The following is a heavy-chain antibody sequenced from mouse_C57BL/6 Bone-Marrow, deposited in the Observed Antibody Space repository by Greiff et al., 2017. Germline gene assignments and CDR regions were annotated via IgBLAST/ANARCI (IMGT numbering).Heavy chain of an antibody. Sequence: EVQGVESGAELVRPGASVKLSCTASGFNIKDDYMHWVKQRPEQGLEWIGWIDPENGDTEYASKFQGKATITADTSSNTAYLQLSSLTSEDTAVYYGTSGYDGYYDWYFDVWGTGTTVTVSS. CDR3: TSGYDGYYDWYFDV. D-gene: IGHD2-3*01. V-gene: IGHV14-4*01. J-gene: IGHJ1*03. CDR1: GFNIKDDY. CDR2: IDPENGDT.